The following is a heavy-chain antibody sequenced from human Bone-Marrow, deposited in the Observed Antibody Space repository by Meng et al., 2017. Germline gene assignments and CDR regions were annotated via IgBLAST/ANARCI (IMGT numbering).Heavy chain of an antibody. CDR1: GYTFTSYY. D-gene: IGHD1-26*01. V-gene: IGHV1-46*01. CDR2: INPSGGST. CDR3: ARDYVIVGATVPFDF. Sequence: ASVKVSCKPSGYTFTSYYMHWVRQAPGQGLEWMGKINPSGGSTSYEQKSQGRVTMTRDTSTSTVYMELSSLRSEDTAVYYCARDYVIVGATVPFDFWGQGTLVTVSS. J-gene: IGHJ4*02.